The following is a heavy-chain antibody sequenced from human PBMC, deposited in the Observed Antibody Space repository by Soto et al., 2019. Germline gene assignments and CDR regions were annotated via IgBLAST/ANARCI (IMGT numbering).Heavy chain of an antibody. CDR3: AKVRRGYCSGGSCYDDAFDI. CDR2: ISGSGGST. V-gene: IGHV3-23*01. CDR1: GFTFSSYA. J-gene: IGHJ3*02. D-gene: IGHD2-15*01. Sequence: PGGSLRLSCAASGFTFSSYAMSWVRQAPGKGLEWVSAISGSGGSTYYADSVKGRFTISRDNSKNTLYLQMNSLRAEDTAVYYCAKVRRGYCSGGSCYDDAFDIWGQGTMVTVSS.